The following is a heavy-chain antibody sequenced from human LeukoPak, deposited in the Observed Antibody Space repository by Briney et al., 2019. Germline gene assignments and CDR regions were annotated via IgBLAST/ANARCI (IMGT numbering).Heavy chain of an antibody. CDR3: AKDRGGSYYVECTFDV. CDR2: ISGSGGST. J-gene: IGHJ3*01. V-gene: IGHV3-23*01. Sequence: GGSLRLSCVVSGFTFSSYAMSWVRQAPGKGLEWVSGISGSGGSTYYADSVKGRFTISRDNTKNTLYLQMNSLRAEDTAVYYCAKDRGGSYYVECTFDVWGQGTMVTVSS. CDR1: GFTFSSYA. D-gene: IGHD1-26*01.